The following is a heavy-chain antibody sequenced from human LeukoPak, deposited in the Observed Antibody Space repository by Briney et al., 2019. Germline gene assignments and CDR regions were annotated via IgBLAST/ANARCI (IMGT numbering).Heavy chain of an antibody. D-gene: IGHD3-10*01. V-gene: IGHV3-7*01. J-gene: IGHJ6*04. CDR1: GFTFSSYS. CDR2: IKKDGSEK. CDR3: AVYGSGFFP. Sequence: PGGSLRLSCAASGFTFSSYSMNWVRQAPGKGLEWVANIKKDGSEKYYVDSVKGRFTISRDNAKNSLYLQMNSLRAEDTAVYYCAVYGSGFFPWGKGTTVTISS.